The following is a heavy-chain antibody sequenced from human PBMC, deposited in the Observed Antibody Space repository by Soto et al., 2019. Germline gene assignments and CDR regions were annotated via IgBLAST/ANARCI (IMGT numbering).Heavy chain of an antibody. CDR3: ARGVSSSGYYRDPYFDY. D-gene: IGHD3-22*01. CDR1: GFTFSSYA. J-gene: IGHJ4*02. Sequence: PGGSLRLSCAASGFTFSSYAMSWVRQAPGKGLEWVSAISGSGGSTYYADSVKGRFTISRDNSKNTLYVQMNGLRVEDTAVYYCARGVSSSGYYRDPYFDYWGQGTLVTVSS. CDR2: ISGSGGST. V-gene: IGHV3-23*01.